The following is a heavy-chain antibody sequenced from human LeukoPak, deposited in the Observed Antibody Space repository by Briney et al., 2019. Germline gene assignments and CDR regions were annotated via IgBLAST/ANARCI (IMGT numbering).Heavy chain of an antibody. J-gene: IGHJ4*02. CDR2: IFFSGTT. V-gene: IGHV4-59*01. Sequence: SETLSLTCTVSGASISSYYWSWIRQPPGKGLEWIGYIFFSGTTNNNPSLKSPVTISVDTSKNQFSLKLSSVTAADTAVYYCARGGDYYGSGRPFDYWGQGTLVTVSS. CDR1: GASISSYY. D-gene: IGHD3-10*01. CDR3: ARGGDYYGSGRPFDY.